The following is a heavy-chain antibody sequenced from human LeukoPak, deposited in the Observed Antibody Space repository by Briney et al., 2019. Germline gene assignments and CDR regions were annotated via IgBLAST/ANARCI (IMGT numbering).Heavy chain of an antibody. V-gene: IGHV3-30*02. CDR3: AKVSGFYFDY. CDR2: IRYDRSNQ. CDR1: GVTFINYG. D-gene: IGHD3-10*01. J-gene: IGHJ4*02. Sequence: GGSLRLSCAASGVTFINYGMHWVRQAPGKGLEWVAFIRYDRSNQYYADSVKGRFTISRDNSKNTVYLQMNSLRAEDTAAYYCAKVSGFYFDYWGQGTLVTVSS.